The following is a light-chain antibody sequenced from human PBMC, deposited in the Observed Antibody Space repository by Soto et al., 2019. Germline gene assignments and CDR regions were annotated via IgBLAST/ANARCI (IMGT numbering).Light chain of an antibody. CDR2: TNY. V-gene: IGLV1-44*01. CDR1: SSNIGTNP. CDR3: AAWDESLNGHV. J-gene: IGLJ1*01. Sequence: QSVLTQPPSASGTPGQRVTISCSGSSSNIGTNPVNWYQQLPGTAPKLLIYTNYQRPSGVPDRFSGSKSGTSASLAISGLQSEDEADYYCAAWDESLNGHVFGTGTKLTVL.